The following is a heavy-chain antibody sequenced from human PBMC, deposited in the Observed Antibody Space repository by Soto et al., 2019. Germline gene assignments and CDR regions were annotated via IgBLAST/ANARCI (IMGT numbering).Heavy chain of an antibody. Sequence: SETLSLTCTVSGDSIRNYYWSWIRQPPGKGLEYIGYIFYSGSTNYNPSLKSRVAISADTSRNQFALKLRSVTAADTATYYCERVKRGYSYGYIIDFWGRGTLVTVYS. D-gene: IGHD5-18*01. J-gene: IGHJ4*01. CDR1: GDSIRNYY. CDR3: ERVKRGYSYGYIIDF. CDR2: IFYSGST. V-gene: IGHV4-59*01.